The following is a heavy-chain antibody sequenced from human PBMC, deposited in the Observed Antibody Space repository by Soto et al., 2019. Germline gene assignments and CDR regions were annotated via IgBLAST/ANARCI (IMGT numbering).Heavy chain of an antibody. V-gene: IGHV2-5*01. J-gene: IGHJ5*02. CDR1: GFSLTTGVG. D-gene: IGHD3-10*01. CDR2: IYWNDEK. Sequence: SGPTLVNPTQTLTLTCSFSGFSLTTGVGVGWIRQPPGKALEWLALIYWNDEKLYNPSLETRLTITKDTSKNQVVLTVTDMDPVDTATYYCAHRVNMARGPYNYFGPWGQGTLVTVSS. CDR3: AHRVNMARGPYNYFGP.